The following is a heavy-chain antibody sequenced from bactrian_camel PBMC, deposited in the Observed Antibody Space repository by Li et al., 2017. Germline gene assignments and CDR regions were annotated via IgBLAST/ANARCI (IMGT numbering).Heavy chain of an antibody. V-gene: IGHV3S54*01. CDR2: IYTGGYNT. D-gene: IGHD5*01. J-gene: IGHJ4*01. Sequence: HVQLVESGGGSVQAGGSLRLTCGASGNTASVTYMAWFRQAPGKEREAVAAIYTGGYNTFHADSVRGRFTISRDSAKDTVYLQMNSLKPEHTAVYYCVSDETMGWDEVRADDNNWGQGTQVTVS. CDR3: VSDETMGWDEVRADDNN. CDR1: GNTASVTY.